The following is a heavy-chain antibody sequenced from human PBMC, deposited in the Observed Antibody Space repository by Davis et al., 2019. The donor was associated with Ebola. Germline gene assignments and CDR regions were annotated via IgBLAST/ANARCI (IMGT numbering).Heavy chain of an antibody. CDR1: GGSISSYY. CDR3: ARPVGPTQNWFDP. V-gene: IGHV4-59*08. CDR2: IYYSGST. J-gene: IGHJ5*02. Sequence: GSLRLSCTVSGGSISSYYWSWIRQPPGKGLEWIGYIYYSGSTNYNPSLKSRVTISLDTSKNQFSLKLSSVTAADTALYYCARPVGPTQNWFDPWGQGTLVTVSS. D-gene: IGHD1-26*01.